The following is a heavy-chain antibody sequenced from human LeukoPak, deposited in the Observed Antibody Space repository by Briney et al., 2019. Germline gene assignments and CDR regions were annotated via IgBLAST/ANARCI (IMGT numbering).Heavy chain of an antibody. J-gene: IGHJ4*02. V-gene: IGHV3-11*06. D-gene: IGHD2-21*02. CDR2: ISSSSSYT. CDR1: GFTFSDYY. Sequence: GGSLRLSCAASGFTFSDYYVSWIRQAPGKGLEWVSYISSSSSYTNYADSVKGRFTISRDNAKNSLYLQMNSLRAEDTAVYYCARDLLSGDCLDYWGQGTLVTVSS. CDR3: ARDLLSGDCLDY.